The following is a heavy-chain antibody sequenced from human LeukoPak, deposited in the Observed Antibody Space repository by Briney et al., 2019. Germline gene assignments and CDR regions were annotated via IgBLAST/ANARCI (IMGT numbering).Heavy chain of an antibody. V-gene: IGHV1-8*03. J-gene: IGHJ3*02. CDR3: ARDNDFWSGYTHAFDI. CDR2: MNPNSGNT. Sequence: GASVKVSCKASGYTFTSYDINWVRQATGQGLEWMGWMNPNSGNTGYAQKFRGRVTITRNTSISTAYMELNSLRSEDTAVYYCARDNDFWSGYTHAFDIWGQGTMVTVSS. CDR1: GYTFTSYD. D-gene: IGHD3-3*01.